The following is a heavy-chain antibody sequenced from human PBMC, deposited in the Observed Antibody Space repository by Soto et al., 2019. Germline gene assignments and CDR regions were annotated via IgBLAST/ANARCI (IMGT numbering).Heavy chain of an antibody. D-gene: IGHD3-10*01. CDR1: GGTFSSYA. Sequence: QVQLVQSGAEVKKPGSSVKVSCKASGGTFSSYAINWVRQAPGQGLEWMGGIIRIFGTPDYAQRFQGRVTITADESTSTAYMELSSLRSEDTAVYYCARQGSNEYDYDGMDVWGQGTTVTVSS. CDR2: IIRIFGTP. V-gene: IGHV1-69*12. CDR3: ARQGSNEYDYDGMDV. J-gene: IGHJ6*02.